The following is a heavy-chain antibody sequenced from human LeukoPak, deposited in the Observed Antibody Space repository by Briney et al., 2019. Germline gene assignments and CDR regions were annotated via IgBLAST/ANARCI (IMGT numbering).Heavy chain of an antibody. D-gene: IGHD6-13*01. Sequence: SETLSLTCAVSGGSFCDYYWTCICQSPGKRLEWIGEINHSGNTNISTPPKRRVAISVATSKQQFSLNLTSVTAADTAVYYCARGGRSYRSSWYPYWGQGNLVIVSS. J-gene: IGHJ1*01. CDR2: INHSGNT. CDR1: GGSFCDYY. V-gene: IGHV4-34*01. CDR3: ARGGRSYRSSWYPY.